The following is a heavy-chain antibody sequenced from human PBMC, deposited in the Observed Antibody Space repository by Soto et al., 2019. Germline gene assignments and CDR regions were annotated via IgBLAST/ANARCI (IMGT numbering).Heavy chain of an antibody. J-gene: IGHJ3*02. CDR3: ASWLGVAEVNAFDI. Sequence: QVQLAQSGAEVKKPGASVKVSCKASGYTFTSYAMHWVRQAPGQRLEWMGWFNAGNGNTKYSQKFPGRVTITRDTSASPAYMVLCSLRSEDTAVYYCASWLGVAEVNAFDIWGQGTMVTVSS. CDR1: GYTFTSYA. V-gene: IGHV1-3*01. CDR2: FNAGNGNT. D-gene: IGHD2-15*01.